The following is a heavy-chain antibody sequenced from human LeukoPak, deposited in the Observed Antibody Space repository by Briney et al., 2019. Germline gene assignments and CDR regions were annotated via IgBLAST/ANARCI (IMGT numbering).Heavy chain of an antibody. CDR1: GYTFTGYH. CDR3: ARDGMGGSWFGELLNYDYGMDV. J-gene: IGHJ6*02. Sequence: ASVKVSCKASGYTFTGYHMHWVRQAPGQGLEWMGRINPNSGGTNYAQKFQGRVTMTRDTSISTAYMELSRLRSDDTAVYYCARDGMGGSWFGELLNYDYGMDVWGQGTTVTVSS. CDR2: INPNSGGT. D-gene: IGHD3-10*01. V-gene: IGHV1-2*06.